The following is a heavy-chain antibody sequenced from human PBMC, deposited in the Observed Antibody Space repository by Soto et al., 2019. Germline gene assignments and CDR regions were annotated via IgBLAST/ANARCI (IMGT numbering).Heavy chain of an antibody. D-gene: IGHD6-13*01. CDR3: ARERQQLVRGYYYYSGMDV. CDR1: GGTFSSYA. J-gene: IGHJ6*02. V-gene: IGHV1-69*13. Sequence: SVKVSCKASGGTFSSYAISWVRQAPGQGLEWMGGIIPIFGTANYAQKFQGRVTITADESTSTAYMELSSLRSEDTAVYYCARERQQLVRGYYYYSGMDVWGQGTTVTVYS. CDR2: IIPIFGTA.